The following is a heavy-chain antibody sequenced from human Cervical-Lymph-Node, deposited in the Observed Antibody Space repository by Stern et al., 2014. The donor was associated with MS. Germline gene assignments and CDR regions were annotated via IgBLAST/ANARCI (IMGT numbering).Heavy chain of an antibody. CDR2: ISYSGST. CDR1: GGSVSIGSYY. J-gene: IGHJ4*02. Sequence: QLQESGPGLVKPSETLSLTCTVSGGSVSIGSYYSSWIRQTPGKGLQWTGYISYSGSTYYSPSLRSRVTISLNKSRTQFSLELSSVTAADTAVYYCARGIVSTRPYFETWGPGILVTVSS. CDR3: ARGIVSTRPYFET. D-gene: IGHD2-15*01. V-gene: IGHV4-61*01.